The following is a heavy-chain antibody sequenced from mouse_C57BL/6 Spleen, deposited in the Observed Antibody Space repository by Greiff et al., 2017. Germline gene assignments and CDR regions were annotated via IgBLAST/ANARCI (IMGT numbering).Heavy chain of an antibody. D-gene: IGHD1-1*01. V-gene: IGHV5-16*01. Sequence: EVNVVESEGGLVQPGSSMKLSCTASGFTFSDYYMAWVRQVPEKGLEWVANINYDGSSTYYLDSLKSRFIISRDNAKNILYLQMSSLKSEDTATYYCASNYGSSPWFAYWGQGTLVTVSA. CDR3: ASNYGSSPWFAY. CDR1: GFTFSDYY. J-gene: IGHJ3*01. CDR2: INYDGSST.